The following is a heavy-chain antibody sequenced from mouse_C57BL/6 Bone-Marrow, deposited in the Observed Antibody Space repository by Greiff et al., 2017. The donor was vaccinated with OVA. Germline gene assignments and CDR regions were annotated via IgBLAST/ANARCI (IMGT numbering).Heavy chain of an antibody. J-gene: IGHJ2*01. CDR1: GYTFTSYG. CDR3: ARLRPITTVVATEGY. CDR2: IYPRSGNP. V-gene: IGHV1-81*01. Sequence: VQLQESGAELARPGASVKLSCKASGYTFTSYGISWVKQRTGQGLEWIGEIYPRSGNPYYNETFKGKATLTADKSSSTAYMELRSLTSEDSAIYFGARLRPITTVVATEGYWGQGTTLTVSS. D-gene: IGHD1-1*01.